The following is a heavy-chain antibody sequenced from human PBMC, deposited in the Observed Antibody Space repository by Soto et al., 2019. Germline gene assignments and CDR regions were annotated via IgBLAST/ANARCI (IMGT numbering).Heavy chain of an antibody. Sequence: SVKVSCKASGFTFSNYGLNWVRQAPGQGLEWMGWVSANNGHTNYAQNLQGRVSMTTDTSTSTAYMELRGLTFDDTAVYYCARDIESVTAKHFFYYYAMDVWGQGNTVTVSS. D-gene: IGHD2-8*01. CDR2: VSANNGHT. J-gene: IGHJ6*02. CDR3: ARDIESVTAKHFFYYYAMDV. V-gene: IGHV1-18*01. CDR1: GFTFSNYG.